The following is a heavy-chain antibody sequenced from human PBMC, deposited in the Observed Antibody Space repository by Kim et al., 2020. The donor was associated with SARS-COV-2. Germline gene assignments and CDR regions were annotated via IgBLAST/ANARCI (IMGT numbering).Heavy chain of an antibody. Sequence: SETLSLTCTVSGGSISSYYWSWIRQPPGKGLEWIGYIYYSGSTNYNPSLKSRVTISVDTSKNQFSLKLSSVTAADTAVYYCARDLRNPILSGDYYYYGMDVWGQGTTVTVSS. V-gene: IGHV4-59*13. CDR1: GGSISSYY. D-gene: IGHD2-21*01. CDR3: ARDLRNPILSGDYYYYGMDV. J-gene: IGHJ6*02. CDR2: IYYSGST.